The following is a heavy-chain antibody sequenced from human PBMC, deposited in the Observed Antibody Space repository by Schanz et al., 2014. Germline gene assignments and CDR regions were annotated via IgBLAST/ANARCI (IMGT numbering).Heavy chain of an antibody. V-gene: IGHV3-33*08. Sequence: QVHLLESGGGLVEPGGSLRLSCAASGFMFSSYGMHWVRQAPGKGLEWVAVISYDGSFKNYADSVRGRITMSRDNSKNTMYLQINNLRADDTAVYYCARELPGVVAFDFWGQGTMVTVSS. CDR3: ARELPGVVAFDF. J-gene: IGHJ3*01. CDR2: ISYDGSFK. CDR1: GFMFSSYG. D-gene: IGHD7-27*01.